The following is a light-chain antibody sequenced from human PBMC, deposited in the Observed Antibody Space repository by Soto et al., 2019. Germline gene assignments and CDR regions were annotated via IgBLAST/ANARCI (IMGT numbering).Light chain of an antibody. V-gene: IGKV1-5*03. CDR3: QHYNSYSEA. Sequence: DIQMTQSPSTLSGSVGDRVTITCRASQTISSWLAWYQQKPGKAPKLLIYKASTVKSGVPSRFSGSGSGTEFTLTISSLQPDDFATYYCQHYNSYSEAFGQGTKVDNK. CDR2: KAS. CDR1: QTISSW. J-gene: IGKJ1*01.